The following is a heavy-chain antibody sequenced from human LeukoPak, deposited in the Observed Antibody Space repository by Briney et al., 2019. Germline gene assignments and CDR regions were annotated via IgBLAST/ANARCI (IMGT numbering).Heavy chain of an antibody. CDR3: VRPPSGKDKRHDVLDV. V-gene: IGHV1-46*01. Sequence: ASVKVSCKASGYILASYYMQWVRQAPGQGLEWMGIINPDGGSTSYARKFQGRVTMTRETSTSTVYMELSSLRSEDTAVYYCVRPPSGKDKRHDVLDVWGQGTVVTVSS. CDR2: INPDGGST. CDR1: GYILASYY. D-gene: IGHD1-26*01. J-gene: IGHJ3*01.